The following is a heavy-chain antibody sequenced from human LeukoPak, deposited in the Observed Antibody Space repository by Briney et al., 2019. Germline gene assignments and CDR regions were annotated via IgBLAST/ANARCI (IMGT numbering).Heavy chain of an antibody. Sequence: PSETLSLTCTVSGGSISSSSYYWGWIRQPPGKGLEWIGSIYYSGSTYYNPSLKSRVTISVDTSKNQFSLKLSSVTAADTAVYYCARSYPSVGKRLQPFDYWGQGTLVTVSS. CDR2: IYYSGST. D-gene: IGHD2-21*02. CDR3: ARSYPSVGKRLQPFDY. CDR1: GGSISSSSYY. J-gene: IGHJ4*02. V-gene: IGHV4-39*07.